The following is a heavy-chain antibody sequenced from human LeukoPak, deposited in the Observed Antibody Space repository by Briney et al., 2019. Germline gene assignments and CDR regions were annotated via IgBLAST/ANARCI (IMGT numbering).Heavy chain of an antibody. CDR2: INHSGST. V-gene: IGHV4-34*01. Sequence: SETLSLTCTVSGGSISSYYWSWIRQPPGKGLEWIGEINHSGSTNYNPSLKSRVTISVDTSKNQFSLKLSSVTAADTAVYYCARRRWQQRGYYFDYWSQGTLVTVSS. J-gene: IGHJ4*02. CDR3: ARRRWQQRGYYFDY. D-gene: IGHD5-24*01. CDR1: GGSISSYY.